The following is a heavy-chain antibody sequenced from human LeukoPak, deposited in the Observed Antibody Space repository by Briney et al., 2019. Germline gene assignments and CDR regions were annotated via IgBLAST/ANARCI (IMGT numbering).Heavy chain of an antibody. D-gene: IGHD3-10*01. CDR3: ARGKTGSYYSRSYYMDV. CDR2: ISSSSSYI. Sequence: KAGGSLRLSCAASGFTFSSYSMNWVRQAPGKGLEWVSSISSSSSYIYYADSVKGRFTISRDNAKNSLYLQMNSLRAEDTAVYYCARGKTGSYYSRSYYMDVWGKGTTVTVSS. CDR1: GFTFSSYS. V-gene: IGHV3-21*01. J-gene: IGHJ6*03.